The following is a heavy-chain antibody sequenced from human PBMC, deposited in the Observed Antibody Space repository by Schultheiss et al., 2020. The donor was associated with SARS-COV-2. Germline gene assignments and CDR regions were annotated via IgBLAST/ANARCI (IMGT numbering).Heavy chain of an antibody. Sequence: GESLKISCVASGFSFGTFAMSWVRQAPGKGLEWVSGIGGSGETTYYAGSVRGRFSISRDNAKNSLYLQMDSLRDEDTAVYHCATGSSSGGFDYWGQGTLVTVSS. J-gene: IGHJ4*02. CDR1: GFSFGTFA. CDR2: IGGSGETT. CDR3: ATGSSSGGFDY. V-gene: IGHV3-23*01. D-gene: IGHD6-19*01.